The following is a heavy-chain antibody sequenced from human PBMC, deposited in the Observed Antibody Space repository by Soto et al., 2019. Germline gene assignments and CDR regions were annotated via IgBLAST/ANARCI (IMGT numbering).Heavy chain of an antibody. CDR1: GGSISRSNYY. CDR3: ARVDNYNFSSGYYRGAYFDS. V-gene: IGHV4-39*07. J-gene: IGHJ4*02. Sequence: PSETLSLTCTVSGGSISRSNYYWGWIRQPPGKGLEWIVGLYHSGSTFYNPSLNSRVTVSLDRFNNQFSLKLNSVTAADTAIYYCARVDNYNFSSGYYRGAYFDSWGQGTLVTVSS. CDR2: LYHSGST. D-gene: IGHD3-3*01.